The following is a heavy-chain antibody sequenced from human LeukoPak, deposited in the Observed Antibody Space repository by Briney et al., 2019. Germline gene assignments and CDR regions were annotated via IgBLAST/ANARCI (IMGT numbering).Heavy chain of an antibody. Sequence: GGSLRLSCAASGFTFSTYWMSWVRQAPGKGLEWVANIKHDGSEKYYVDSVKGRFTISRDNPKNSLYLQMNTLRPEDTAVYYCARERQNKDFWSGGDYWGQGTLVTVSS. CDR2: IKHDGSEK. D-gene: IGHD3-3*01. CDR3: ARERQNKDFWSGGDY. CDR1: GFTFSTYW. J-gene: IGHJ4*02. V-gene: IGHV3-7*01.